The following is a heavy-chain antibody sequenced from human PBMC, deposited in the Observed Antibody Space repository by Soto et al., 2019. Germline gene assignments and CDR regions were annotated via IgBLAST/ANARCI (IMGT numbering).Heavy chain of an antibody. D-gene: IGHD3-3*01. CDR3: AHRVLRTVFGLVTTTAIYFDF. V-gene: IGHV2-5*02. CDR2: IYWDDDK. Sequence: QITLNESGPTVVRPTETLTLTCRFSGFSLTTSGVGVGWFRQSPGKAPEWLALIYWDDDKRYSASLKSRLTITKATSKNQVVLTVSDLDPTDTATYYCAHRVLRTVFGLVTTTAIYFDFWGQGTPVAVSS. CDR1: GFSLTTSGVG. J-gene: IGHJ4*02.